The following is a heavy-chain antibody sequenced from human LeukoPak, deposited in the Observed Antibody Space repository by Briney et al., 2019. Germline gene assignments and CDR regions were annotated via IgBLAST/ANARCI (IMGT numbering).Heavy chain of an antibody. CDR1: GGSFSGYY. Sequence: SETLSLTCAVYGGSFSGYYWSWIRQPPGKGLEWIGEINHSGSTNYNPSLKSRVTISVDTSKNQFPLKPSSVTAADTAVYYCARFPAARHYIDYWGQGTLVTVSS. CDR3: ARFPAARHYIDY. J-gene: IGHJ4*02. CDR2: INHSGST. V-gene: IGHV4-34*01. D-gene: IGHD6-6*01.